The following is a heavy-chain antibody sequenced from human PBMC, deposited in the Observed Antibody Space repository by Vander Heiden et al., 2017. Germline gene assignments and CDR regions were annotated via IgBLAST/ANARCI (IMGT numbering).Heavy chain of an antibody. V-gene: IGHV3-53*01. CDR2: IYSGGST. J-gene: IGHJ4*02. CDR1: GFAVSGNY. CDR3: ARVRGYSGYDSGY. D-gene: IGHD5-12*01. Sequence: EVQLVESGGGLIQPGGSLRLSCAASGFAVSGNYMSWVRQAPGKGLEWVSVIYSGGSTYYADSVKGRFTISRDNSKNTLYLQMNSLRAEDTAVYYCARVRGYSGYDSGYWGQGTLVTVSS.